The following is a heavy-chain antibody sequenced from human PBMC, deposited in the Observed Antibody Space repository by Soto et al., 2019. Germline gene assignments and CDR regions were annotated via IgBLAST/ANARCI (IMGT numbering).Heavy chain of an antibody. J-gene: IGHJ4*02. CDR2: ISGNGADA. V-gene: IGHV3-23*01. Sequence: TGGSLRLSCAASGFIFSDYAMSWVRQAPGKGLEWVSAISGNGADAYYADSVKGRFTFSRDNSRNTLYLQMSSLRADDTALYYCTRSLFMVAPNTETFARWGQGNLVTVSS. CDR3: TRSLFMVAPNTETFAR. CDR1: GFIFSDYA. D-gene: IGHD4-4*01.